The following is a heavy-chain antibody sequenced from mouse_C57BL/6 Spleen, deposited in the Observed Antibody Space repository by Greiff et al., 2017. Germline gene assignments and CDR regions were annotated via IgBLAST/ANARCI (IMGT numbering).Heavy chain of an antibody. J-gene: IGHJ2*01. V-gene: IGHV1-81*01. D-gene: IGHD2-1*01. Sequence: QVQLQQSGAELVKPGASVKLSCKASGYTFTSYGISWVKQRTGQGLEWIGEIYPRSGNTYYNEKFKGKATLTADKSSSTAYMELRSLTSEDSAVYFCAREDGNPFDYWGQGTTLTVSS. CDR1: GYTFTSYG. CDR3: AREDGNPFDY. CDR2: IYPRSGNT.